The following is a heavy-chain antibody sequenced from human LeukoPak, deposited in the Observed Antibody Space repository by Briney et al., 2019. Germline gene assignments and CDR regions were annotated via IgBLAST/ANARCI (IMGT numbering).Heavy chain of an antibody. Sequence: SETLSLTCTVPGGSISSYYWSWIRQPPGKGLEWIGYIYYSGSTNYNPSLKSRVTISVDTSKNQFSLKLSSVTAADTAVYYCARRIQLWSLGYYYYYMDVWGKGTTVTVSS. D-gene: IGHD5-18*01. CDR3: ARRIQLWSLGYYYYYMDV. V-gene: IGHV4-59*01. J-gene: IGHJ6*03. CDR1: GGSISSYY. CDR2: IYYSGST.